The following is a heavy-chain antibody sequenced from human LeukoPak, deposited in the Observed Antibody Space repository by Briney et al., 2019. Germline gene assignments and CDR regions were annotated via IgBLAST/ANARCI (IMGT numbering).Heavy chain of an antibody. D-gene: IGHD5-18*01. Sequence: ASVKVSCKASGYTFTSYDINWVRQATGQGLEWMGWMSPNSANTGYAQKFQGRVTMTRNTSISTAYMELSSLRAEDTAVYYRVKALELWLDDYYYYGMDVWGQGTTVTVSS. J-gene: IGHJ6*02. CDR2: MSPNSANT. CDR3: VKALELWLDDYYYYGMDV. CDR1: GYTFTSYD. V-gene: IGHV1-8*01.